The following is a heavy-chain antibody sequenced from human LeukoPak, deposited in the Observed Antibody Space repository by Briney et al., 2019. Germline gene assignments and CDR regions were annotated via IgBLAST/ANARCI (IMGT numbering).Heavy chain of an antibody. CDR2: IYHIGST. CDR1: GSSISRSYY. D-gene: IGHD3-10*01. Sequence: PSETLSLTCGVSGSSISRSYYWAWIRQPPGKGLEWIGTIYHIGSTYYSPSLGSRVTMSVDTSKNEFSLNLKSVTAADTAVYYCARAGWIITSGIDYWGQGALVTVSS. J-gene: IGHJ4*02. V-gene: IGHV4-38-2*01. CDR3: ARAGWIITSGIDY.